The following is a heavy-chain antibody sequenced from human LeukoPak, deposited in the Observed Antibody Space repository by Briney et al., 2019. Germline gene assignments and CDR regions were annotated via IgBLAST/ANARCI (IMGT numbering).Heavy chain of an antibody. D-gene: IGHD1-26*01. CDR1: GGSIGSYY. CDR2: IYYSGST. V-gene: IGHV4-59*01. CDR3: ARAPRGAASGWFDP. J-gene: IGHJ5*02. Sequence: ETSETLSLTCAVSGGSIGSYYWSWIRQPPGKGLEWIGYIYYSGSTNYNPSLKSRVTISVDTSKNQFSLKLSSVTAADTAVYYCARAPRGAASGWFDPWGQGTLVTVSS.